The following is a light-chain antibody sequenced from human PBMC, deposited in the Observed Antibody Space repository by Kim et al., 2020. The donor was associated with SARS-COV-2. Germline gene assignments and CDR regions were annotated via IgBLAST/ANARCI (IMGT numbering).Light chain of an antibody. CDR1: QRISCS. CDR2: AAS. CDR3: QQSYPFPRT. J-gene: IGKJ1*01. V-gene: IGKV1-39*01. Sequence: AAVRERVTITLRTSQRISCSLNWYPQKPGTAPKLLNYAASGLQSGVPSRFSGSGSGTDFTLTINGLQPEDFATYFCQQSYPFPRTFGQGTKVDIK.